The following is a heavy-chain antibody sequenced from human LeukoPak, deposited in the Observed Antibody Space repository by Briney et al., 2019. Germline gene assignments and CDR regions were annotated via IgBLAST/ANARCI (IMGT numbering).Heavy chain of an antibody. CDR2: IFPGDSDT. D-gene: IGHD4-17*01. Sequence: GESLKISCKGSGYTFSNYWIGWVRQMPGKGLEWMGIIFPGDSDTRYSPSFQGQVTISADTSIRTAYLQWSSLKASDTAMYYCARKAVTGYYGMDVWGQGTTVTVSS. CDR1: GYTFSNYW. V-gene: IGHV5-51*01. CDR3: ARKAVTGYYGMDV. J-gene: IGHJ6*02.